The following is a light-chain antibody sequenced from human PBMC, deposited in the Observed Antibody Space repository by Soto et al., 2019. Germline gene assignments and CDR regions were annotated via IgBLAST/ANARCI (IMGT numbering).Light chain of an antibody. J-gene: IGKJ4*01. CDR1: QSISSY. V-gene: IGKV3-15*01. CDR2: AAS. CDR3: QQYNDWPHLT. Sequence: DIVMTQSPGTLSVSPGERATLSCRASQSISSYLAWYQQKPGQAPRLLIYAASTRATGIPARFSGSGSGTQFTLTISSLQSEDFAVYYCQQYNDWPHLTFGGGTKVEIK.